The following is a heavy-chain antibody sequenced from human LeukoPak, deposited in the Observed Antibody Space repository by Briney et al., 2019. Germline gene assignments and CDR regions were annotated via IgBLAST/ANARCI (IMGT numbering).Heavy chain of an antibody. J-gene: IGHJ3*02. CDR1: GGSVAPYY. Sequence: PSETLSLTCSVSGGSVAPYYWNWIRQSPGKGLEWLGYIHYSGSTKYNPPLESRVTISVDTSRNQFSLKLTSVTAADTAVYFCARDDSDYDDAFLIWGQGTMVSVSS. CDR3: ARDDSDYDDAFLI. D-gene: IGHD5-12*01. CDR2: IHYSGST. V-gene: IGHV4-59*02.